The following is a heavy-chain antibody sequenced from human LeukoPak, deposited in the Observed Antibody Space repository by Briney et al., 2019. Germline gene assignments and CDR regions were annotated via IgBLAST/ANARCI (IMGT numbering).Heavy chain of an antibody. D-gene: IGHD6-6*01. CDR3: ARGARIAARRSFDY. CDR1: GYTFTGYY. V-gene: IGHV1-2*02. Sequence: ASVKVSCKASGYTFTGYYMHWVRQAPGQGLEWMGWINPNSGGTNYAQKFHGRVTMTRDTSISTAYMELSRLRSDDTAVYCCARGARIAARRSFDYWGQGTLVTVSS. CDR2: INPNSGGT. J-gene: IGHJ4*02.